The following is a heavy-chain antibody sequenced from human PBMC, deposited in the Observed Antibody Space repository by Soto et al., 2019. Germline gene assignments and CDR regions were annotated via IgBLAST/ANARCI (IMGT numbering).Heavy chain of an antibody. CDR3: ATPPTFYYYDSSGYYNY. CDR2: IIPIFGTA. Sequence: ASVKVSCKASGGTFSSYAISWVRQAPGQELEWMGGIIPIFGTANYAQKFQGRVTITADESTSTAYMELSSLRSEDTAVYYCATPPTFYYYDSSGYYNYWGQGTLVTVS. CDR1: GGTFSSYA. D-gene: IGHD3-22*01. V-gene: IGHV1-69*13. J-gene: IGHJ4*02.